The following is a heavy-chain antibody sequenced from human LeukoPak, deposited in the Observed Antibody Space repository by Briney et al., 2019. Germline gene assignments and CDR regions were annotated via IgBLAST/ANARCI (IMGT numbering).Heavy chain of an antibody. Sequence: GRSLRLSCAGSGFTFSNYAMHWVRQAPGKGLEWMSVISYDGRNKYFADSVKGRFTLSRDNSKNTLYLQMNNLRAEDTAVYYCARGQSVHVEWSSYMDVWGKGTTVTVSS. CDR3: ARGQSVHVEWSSYMDV. J-gene: IGHJ6*03. D-gene: IGHD3-3*01. CDR2: ISYDGRNK. CDR1: GFTFSNYA. V-gene: IGHV3-30*04.